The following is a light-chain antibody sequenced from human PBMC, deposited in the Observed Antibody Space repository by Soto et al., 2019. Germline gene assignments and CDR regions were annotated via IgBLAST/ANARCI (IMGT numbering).Light chain of an antibody. CDR1: SSNVGSNT. V-gene: IGLV1-47*02. J-gene: IGLJ2*01. CDR2: SNN. Sequence: QSVLTQPPSASGTPGQRVTISCSGSSSNVGSNTVSWYQQLPGAAPKLLMHSNNLRPSGVPERISGSKSGTSASLAISGLRSEDEAVYYCASWDDRLGAVIFGGGTKLTVL. CDR3: ASWDDRLGAVI.